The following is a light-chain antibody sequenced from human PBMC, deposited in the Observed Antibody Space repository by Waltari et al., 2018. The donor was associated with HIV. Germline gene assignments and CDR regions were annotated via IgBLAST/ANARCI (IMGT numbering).Light chain of an antibody. CDR2: DDR. V-gene: IGLV3-21*02. Sequence: YVLTQLPSVSVAPNQTATVACIGENIGVRDVHWYRQRSGQAPEVVIHDDRDRAPGIPGRITGSNSGDMATLTIASVEAGDEAVYYCQVWGATNDWVFGGGTKVTVL. CDR1: NIGVRD. CDR3: QVWGATNDWV. J-gene: IGLJ3*02.